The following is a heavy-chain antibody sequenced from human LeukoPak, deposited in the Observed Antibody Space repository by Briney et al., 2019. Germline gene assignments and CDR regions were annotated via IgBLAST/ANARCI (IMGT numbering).Heavy chain of an antibody. CDR3: ARGRELGGIDP. CDR1: GFTFSSYA. D-gene: IGHD1-1*01. J-gene: IGHJ5*02. CDR2: ISSNGGST. Sequence: GGSLRLSCAASGFTFSSYAMSWVRQAPGKGLEYVSAISSNGGSTYYANSVKGRFTISRDNSKNTLYLQMGSLRAEDMAVYYCARGRELGGIDPWGQGTLVTVSS. V-gene: IGHV3-64*01.